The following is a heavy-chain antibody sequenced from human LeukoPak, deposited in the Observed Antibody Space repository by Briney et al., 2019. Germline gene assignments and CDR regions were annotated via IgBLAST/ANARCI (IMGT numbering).Heavy chain of an antibody. J-gene: IGHJ6*02. CDR2: IYSGGST. CDR1: GFTVSSNY. Sequence: GGSLRLSCAVSGFTVSSNYMSWVRQAPGKGLEWVSVIYSGGSTYYADSVKGRFTIFRDNSKNTLYLQMNSLRAEDTAVYYCARGGSYYSYYFYGMDVWGQGTTVTVSS. D-gene: IGHD1-26*01. V-gene: IGHV3-53*01. CDR3: ARGGSYYSYYFYGMDV.